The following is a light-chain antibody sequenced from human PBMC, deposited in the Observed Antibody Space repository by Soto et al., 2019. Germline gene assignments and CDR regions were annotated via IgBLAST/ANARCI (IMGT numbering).Light chain of an antibody. CDR3: QKYNSAFPT. Sequence: DIQMTQSPSSLSASVGDRVTITCRASQGISNYLAWYQQKPGKVPKLLIYAASTLQSGVPSRFSGSGSGTDFTLTISRLHPEYVATYYRQKYNSAFPTFGGGTKVEIK. CDR2: AAS. V-gene: IGKV1-27*01. CDR1: QGISNY. J-gene: IGKJ4*01.